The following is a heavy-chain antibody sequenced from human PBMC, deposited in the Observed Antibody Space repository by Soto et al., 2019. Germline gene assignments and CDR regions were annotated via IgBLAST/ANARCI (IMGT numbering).Heavy chain of an antibody. J-gene: IGHJ4*02. CDR2: ISHTGSP. Sequence: LQLQESGPGLVKPSETLSLTCTVSGGSISNSDYFWAWMRQPPGKGLECVGTISHTGSPRYNPSLKSRVTISVDTSKNQFSLRLPSVTAADTAVFYCASQLESTTYFDYWGRGTLVTVSS. CDR1: GGSISNSDYF. V-gene: IGHV4-39*01. D-gene: IGHD1-1*01. CDR3: ASQLESTTYFDY.